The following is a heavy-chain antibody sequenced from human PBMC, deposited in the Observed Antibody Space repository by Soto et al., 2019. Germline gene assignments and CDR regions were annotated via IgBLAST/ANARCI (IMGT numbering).Heavy chain of an antibody. J-gene: IGHJ4*02. V-gene: IGHV4-39*01. Sequence: SETLSLTCTVSGGSISSSSYYWGWIRQPPGKGLEWIGSIYYSGSTYYNPSLKSRVTISVDTSKNQFSLKLSSVTAADTAVYYCARLSPLSGYSSSWYYFAYWGQGTLVTVSS. D-gene: IGHD6-13*01. CDR3: ARLSPLSGYSSSWYYFAY. CDR1: GGSISSSSYY. CDR2: IYYSGST.